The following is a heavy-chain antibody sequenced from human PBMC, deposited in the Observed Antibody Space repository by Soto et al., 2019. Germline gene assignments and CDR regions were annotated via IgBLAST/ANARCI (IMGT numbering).Heavy chain of an antibody. J-gene: IGHJ5*02. V-gene: IGHV4-30-4*01. CDR2: ISNSGST. CDR1: GDSINNDDYY. D-gene: IGHD3-10*01. Sequence: SETLSLTCSVSGDSINNDDYYWSWIRQPPGKGLEWIGYISNSGSTFHNPSLRGRLSMSIDTSKNQFSLRLTSVTAADTAVYYCARYKVGGSGSYYNAWFDPWGQGALVTVSS. CDR3: ARYKVGGSGSYYNAWFDP.